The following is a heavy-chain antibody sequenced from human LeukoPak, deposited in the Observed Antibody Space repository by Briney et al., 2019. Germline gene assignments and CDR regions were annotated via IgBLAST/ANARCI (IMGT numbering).Heavy chain of an antibody. CDR2: INHSGST. D-gene: IGHD2-15*01. V-gene: IGHV4-34*01. Sequence: PSKTLSLTCAVYGGSFRGYYWSWIRQPPGKGLEWIGEINHSGSTNYNPSLKSRVTISVDTSKNQFSLKLSSVTAADTAVYYCARRRVVVVAATVPSLKRYWYFDLWGRGTLVTVSS. CDR1: GGSFRGYY. CDR3: ARRRVVVVAATVPSLKRYWYFDL. J-gene: IGHJ2*01.